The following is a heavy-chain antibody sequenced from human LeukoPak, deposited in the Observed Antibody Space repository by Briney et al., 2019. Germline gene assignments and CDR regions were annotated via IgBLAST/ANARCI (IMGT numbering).Heavy chain of an antibody. Sequence: PGGSLRLSCAASGFTVSSNYMTWVRQAPGKGLEWVSSFSFSGESTYYADSAKGRFTISRDNSKNTLYLQMNSLRAEDTAVYYCAKGGYSNGRYYYYYMDVWGEGTTVTVSS. CDR1: GFTVSSNY. J-gene: IGHJ6*03. D-gene: IGHD5-18*01. CDR2: FSFSGEST. V-gene: IGHV3-23*01. CDR3: AKGGYSNGRYYYYYMDV.